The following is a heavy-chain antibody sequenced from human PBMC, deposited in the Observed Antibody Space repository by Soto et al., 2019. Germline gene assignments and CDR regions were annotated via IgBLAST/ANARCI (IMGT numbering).Heavy chain of an antibody. CDR1: GFTFSSYW. Sequence: EVQLVESGGGLVQPGGSLRLSCAASGFTFSSYWMSWVRQAPGKGLEWGSNIKEDGSDMYYVDSVKARFTISRDNAKNSLYLQMNSLRAEDTAVYYCATEVWVYYDFWSGYSDYWGQGTLVTVSS. V-gene: IGHV3-7*01. D-gene: IGHD3-3*01. CDR2: IKEDGSDM. J-gene: IGHJ4*02. CDR3: ATEVWVYYDFWSGYSDY.